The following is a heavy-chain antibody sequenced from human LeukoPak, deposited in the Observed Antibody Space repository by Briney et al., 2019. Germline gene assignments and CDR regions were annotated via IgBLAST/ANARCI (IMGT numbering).Heavy chain of an antibody. D-gene: IGHD1-1*01. J-gene: IGHJ4*02. CDR1: GGSISSYY. V-gene: IGHV4-59*08. CDR3: AGAKNYARNWYYFDY. CDR2: IYYSGST. Sequence: PSETLSLTCTVSGGSISSYYWSWIRQPPGKGLEWIGYIYYSGSTNYNPSLKSRVTISVDTSKNQFSLKLSSVTAADTAVYYCAGAKNYARNWYYFDYWGQGTLVTVSS.